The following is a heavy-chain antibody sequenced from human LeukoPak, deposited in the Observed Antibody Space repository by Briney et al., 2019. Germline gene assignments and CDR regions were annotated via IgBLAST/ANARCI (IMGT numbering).Heavy chain of an antibody. Sequence: GGSLRLSCAASGFTFSSYAMHWVRQAPGKGLEWVAVISYDGSNKYYADSVKGRFTISRDNSKNTLYLQMNSLRAEDTAVYYCARDPNYSDYLYYFDYWGQGTLVTVSS. V-gene: IGHV3-30-3*01. J-gene: IGHJ4*02. CDR2: ISYDGSNK. CDR1: GFTFSSYA. CDR3: ARDPNYSDYLYYFDY. D-gene: IGHD5-12*01.